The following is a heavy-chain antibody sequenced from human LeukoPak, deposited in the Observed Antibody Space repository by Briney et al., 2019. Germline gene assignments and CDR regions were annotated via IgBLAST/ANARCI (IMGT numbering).Heavy chain of an antibody. CDR3: ATVYYYDSSYYYYMDV. CDR1: GYTFTGYY. V-gene: IGHV1-2*02. J-gene: IGHJ6*03. D-gene: IGHD3-22*01. Sequence: ASVKVSCKASGYTFTGYYMHWVRQAPGQGLEWMGWINPNIGGTNYAQKFQGRVTMTRDTSISTAYMELSRLRSDDTAVYYCATVYYYDSSYYYYMDVWGKGTTVTVSS. CDR2: INPNIGGT.